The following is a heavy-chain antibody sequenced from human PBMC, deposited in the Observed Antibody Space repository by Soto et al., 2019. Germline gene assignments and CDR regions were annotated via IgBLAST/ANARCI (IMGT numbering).Heavy chain of an antibody. D-gene: IGHD2-2*01. CDR3: AREDDIVVVPAASANYYYGMDV. CDR1: GYTFTSYG. V-gene: IGHV1-18*01. CDR2: ISAYNGNA. Sequence: VKVSCKASGYTFTSYGISWVRQAPGQGLEWMGWISAYNGNANYAQKLQGRVTMTTDTSTSTAYMELRSLRSDDTAVYYCAREDDIVVVPAASANYYYGMDVWGQGTTVTVLL. J-gene: IGHJ6*02.